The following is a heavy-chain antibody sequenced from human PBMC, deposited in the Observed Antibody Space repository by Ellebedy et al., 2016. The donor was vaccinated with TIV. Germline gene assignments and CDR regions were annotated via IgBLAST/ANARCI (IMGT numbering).Heavy chain of an antibody. CDR3: ASRAASWYSDNNWFDP. CDR2: INAGGERI. D-gene: IGHD6-13*01. J-gene: IGHJ5*02. CDR1: GFNFGDYS. V-gene: IGHV3-48*02. Sequence: PGGSLRLSCAGSGFNFGDYSMNWVRQAPGKGLEWISYINAGGERIYYADSVKGRVTISRDNASNILYLHMNSLRDEDTSVYYCASRAASWYSDNNWFDPWGQGSPVTVSS.